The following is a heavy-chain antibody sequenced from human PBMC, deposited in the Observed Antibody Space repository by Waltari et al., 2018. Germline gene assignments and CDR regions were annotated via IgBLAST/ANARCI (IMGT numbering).Heavy chain of an antibody. CDR2: ISAYNGNT. V-gene: IGHV1-18*04. D-gene: IGHD3-3*01. J-gene: IGHJ4*02. Sequence: SCKASGYTFTSYGISWVRQAPGQGLEWMGWISAYNGNTNYAQKLQGRVTMTTDTSTSTAYMELRSLRSDDTAVYYCARGATPLTILADGTDFDYWGQGTLVTVSS. CDR3: ARGATPLTILADGTDFDY. CDR1: GYTFTSYG.